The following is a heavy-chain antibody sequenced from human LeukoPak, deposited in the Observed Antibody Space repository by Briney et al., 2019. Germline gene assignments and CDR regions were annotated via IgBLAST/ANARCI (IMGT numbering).Heavy chain of an antibody. J-gene: IGHJ6*03. D-gene: IGHD3-10*01. Sequence: GGSLRLSCAASGFTFSDYSMNWVRQAPGKGLEWISYISSSSRAIYYADSVKGRFTISRDNAKNSLYLQMNSLRAEDTAVYYCANFGEIYMDVWGKGTTVTVSS. V-gene: IGHV3-48*01. CDR1: GFTFSDYS. CDR2: ISSSSRAI. CDR3: ANFGEIYMDV.